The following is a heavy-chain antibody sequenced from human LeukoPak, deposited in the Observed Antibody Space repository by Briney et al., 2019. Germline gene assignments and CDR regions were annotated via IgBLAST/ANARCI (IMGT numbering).Heavy chain of an antibody. CDR3: AREGSAADDFDY. CDR1: GFTFSSYS. Sequence: GGSLRLSCAASGFTFSSYSMNWVRQAPGKGLEWVSYISTSSGTMYYADSVKGRFTISRDNAQNSLYLQMKSLTAEDTAVYYCAREGSAADDFDYWGQGTLVTVSS. J-gene: IGHJ4*02. V-gene: IGHV3-48*04. CDR2: ISTSSGTM. D-gene: IGHD2-2*01.